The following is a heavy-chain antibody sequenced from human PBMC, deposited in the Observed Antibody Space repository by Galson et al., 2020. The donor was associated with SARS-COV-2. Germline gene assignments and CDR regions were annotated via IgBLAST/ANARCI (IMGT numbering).Heavy chain of an antibody. J-gene: IGHJ2*01. D-gene: IGHD4-17*01. CDR2: MYYSGSS. CDR3: ARVRYGDSMWYFDL. V-gene: IGHV4-59*01. CDR1: GGSISTYY. Sequence: SETLSLTCTVSGGSISTYYWSWIRQPPGKGLEWIGYMYYSGSSNFNPSLKSRVTISVDTSKNQVSLRLSSVTAADTALYYCARVRYGDSMWYFDLWGRDTLVTVSS.